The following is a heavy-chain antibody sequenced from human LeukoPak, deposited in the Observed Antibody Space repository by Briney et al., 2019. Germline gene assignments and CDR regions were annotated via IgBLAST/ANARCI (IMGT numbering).Heavy chain of an antibody. Sequence: GGSLRLSCAASEFIISPYSMSWVRQAPGKGLEWVANIKQDGSEEYNVDSAKGRFTISRDNAKNSVSLQMHSLRVEDTAVYYCASAIHHYLASSGSFGIWGQGTMVTVSS. D-gene: IGHD3-22*01. CDR2: IKQDGSEE. J-gene: IGHJ3*02. CDR3: ASAIHHYLASSGSFGI. V-gene: IGHV3-7*01. CDR1: EFIISPYS.